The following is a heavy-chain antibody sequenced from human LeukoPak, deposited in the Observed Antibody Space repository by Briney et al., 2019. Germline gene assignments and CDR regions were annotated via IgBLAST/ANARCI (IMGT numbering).Heavy chain of an antibody. CDR3: ARGVAASGYFDY. CDR1: GGTFSSYA. V-gene: IGHV1-69*05. Sequence: ASVTVSFKASGGTFSSYAISWVRQAPGQGLEWMGGIIPIFGTANYAQKFQGRVTITTDGSTSTAYMELSSLRSEDTAVYYCARGVAASGYFDYWGQGTLVTVSS. J-gene: IGHJ4*02. CDR2: IIPIFGTA. D-gene: IGHD2-15*01.